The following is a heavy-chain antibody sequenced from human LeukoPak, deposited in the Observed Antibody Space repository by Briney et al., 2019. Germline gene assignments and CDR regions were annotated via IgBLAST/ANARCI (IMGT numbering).Heavy chain of an antibody. CDR1: GYTFTSYY. V-gene: IGHV1-46*01. CDR2: INPSGGST. CDR3: ARDSRDGYNYNLLDY. Sequence: ASVKVSCKASGYTFTSYYMHWVRQAPGRGLEWMGIINPSGGSTSYAQKFQGRVTMTRDTSTSTVYMELSSLRSEDTAVYYCARDSRDGYNYNLLDYWGQGTLVTVSS. D-gene: IGHD5-12*01. J-gene: IGHJ4*02.